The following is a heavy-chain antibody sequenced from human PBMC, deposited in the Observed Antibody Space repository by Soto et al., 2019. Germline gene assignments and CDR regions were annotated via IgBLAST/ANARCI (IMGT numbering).Heavy chain of an antibody. J-gene: IGHJ5*02. CDR3: ARDTSLTENWFDP. CDR1: GGSISSGDYY. Sequence: SETLSLTCTVSGGSISSGDYYWSWIRQPPGKGLEWIGYIYYSGSTYYNPSLKSRVTISVDTSKNQFSLKLSSVTAADTAVYYCARDTSLTENWFDPWGQGTLVTVSS. CDR2: IYYSGST. V-gene: IGHV4-30-4*01.